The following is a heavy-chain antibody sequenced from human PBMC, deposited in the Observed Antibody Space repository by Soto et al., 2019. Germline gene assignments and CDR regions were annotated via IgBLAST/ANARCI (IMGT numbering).Heavy chain of an antibody. CDR2: IYYSGST. CDR1: GGSISSGDYY. V-gene: IGHV4-30-4*01. CDR3: ARGGEFDVDTAMVNINLIDY. Sequence: QVQLQESGPGLVKPSQTLSLTCTVSGGSISSGDYYWSWIRQPPGKGLEWIGYIYYSGSTYYNPSLKSRVTISVDTSKNQFSLKLSSVTAADTAVYYCARGGEFDVDTAMVNINLIDYWGQGTLVTVSS. J-gene: IGHJ4*02. D-gene: IGHD5-18*01.